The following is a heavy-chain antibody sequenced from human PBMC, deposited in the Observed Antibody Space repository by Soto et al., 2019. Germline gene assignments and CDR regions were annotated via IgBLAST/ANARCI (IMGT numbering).Heavy chain of an antibody. CDR2: INAGNGNT. D-gene: IGHD3-3*01. CDR3: ARRYYDFWSGYLTLHYYYYYGMDV. Sequence: ASVKVSCKASGYTFTSYAMHWVRQAPGQRLEWMGWINAGNGNTKYSQKFQGRVTITRDTSASTAYMELSSLRSEDTAVYYCARRYYDFWSGYLTLHYYYYYGMDVWGKGTTVTVSS. J-gene: IGHJ6*04. CDR1: GYTFTSYA. V-gene: IGHV1-3*01.